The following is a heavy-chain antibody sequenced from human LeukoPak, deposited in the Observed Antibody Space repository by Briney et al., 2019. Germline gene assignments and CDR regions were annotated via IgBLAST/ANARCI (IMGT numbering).Heavy chain of an antibody. Sequence: GGSLRLSCAASGFTFSSYGMHWVRQAPGKGLEWVAFIPYDGSNKYCADSVKGRFTISRDNSKNTLYLQMNSLRAEDTAVYYCARREVYFDYWGQGTLVTVSS. D-gene: IGHD1-14*01. CDR3: ARREVYFDY. V-gene: IGHV3-30*02. CDR1: GFTFSSYG. J-gene: IGHJ4*02. CDR2: IPYDGSNK.